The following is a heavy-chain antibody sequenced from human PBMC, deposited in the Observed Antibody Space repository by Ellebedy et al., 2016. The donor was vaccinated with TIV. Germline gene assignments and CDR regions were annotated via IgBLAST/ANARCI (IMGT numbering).Heavy chain of an antibody. Sequence: ASVKVSXXASGYTFTGYYMHWVRQAPGQGLEWMGWINPNSGGTNYAQKFQGWVTMTTDTSTSTAYMELRSLRSDDTAVYYCARDISTEGPFDYWGQGTLVSVSS. V-gene: IGHV1-2*04. D-gene: IGHD3-9*01. J-gene: IGHJ4*02. CDR2: INPNSGGT. CDR3: ARDISTEGPFDY. CDR1: GYTFTGYY.